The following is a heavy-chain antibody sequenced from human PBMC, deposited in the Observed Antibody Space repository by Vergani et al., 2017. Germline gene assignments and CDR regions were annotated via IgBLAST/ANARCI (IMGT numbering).Heavy chain of an antibody. J-gene: IGHJ6*03. D-gene: IGHD2-2*01. Sequence: QVQLQESDPGLVKPSQTLSLTCTVSGGSISSGSYYWSWIRQPAGKGLEWIGRIYTSGSTNYNPSLKSRVTMSVDTSKNQFSLKLSSVTAAETAVYYCARDCRSTSCPTKPYYYYYFMDVWGKGTTVTVSS. CDR3: ARDCRSTSCPTKPYYYYYFMDV. CDR1: GGSISSGSYY. V-gene: IGHV4-61*02. CDR2: IYTSGST.